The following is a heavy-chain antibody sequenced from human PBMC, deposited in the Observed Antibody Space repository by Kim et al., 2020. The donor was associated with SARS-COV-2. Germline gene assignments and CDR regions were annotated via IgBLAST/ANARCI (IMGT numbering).Heavy chain of an antibody. CDR2: INPNSGGT. D-gene: IGHD2-15*01. Sequence: ASVKVSCKASGYTFTGYYMHWVRQAPGQGLEWMGWINPNSGGTNYAQKFQGWVTMTRDTSISTAYMELSRLRSDDTAVYYCAREVENCSGGSCYYYFDYWGQGTLVTVSS. J-gene: IGHJ4*02. CDR1: GYTFTGYY. V-gene: IGHV1-2*04. CDR3: AREVENCSGGSCYYYFDY.